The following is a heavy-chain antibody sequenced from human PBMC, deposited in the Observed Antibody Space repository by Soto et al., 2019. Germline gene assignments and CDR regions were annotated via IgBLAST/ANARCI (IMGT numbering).Heavy chain of an antibody. J-gene: IGHJ6*03. CDR3: ARVPVRDFWSGYYHYYYMDV. Sequence: GRPKRVRYAAAGCNFKDLAMRRISQAPGKGLEWVSAISNSGDMIYDADSVKGRFTISRDNFKSTLYLQMHSLRAEDTAVYYCARVPVRDFWSGYYHYYYMDVWGKGTTVTVSS. CDR2: ISNSGDMI. CDR1: GCNFKDLA. V-gene: IGHV3-23*01. D-gene: IGHD3-3*01.